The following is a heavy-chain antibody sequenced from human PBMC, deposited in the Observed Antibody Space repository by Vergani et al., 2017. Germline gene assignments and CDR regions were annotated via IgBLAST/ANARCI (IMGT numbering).Heavy chain of an antibody. V-gene: IGHV7-4-1*02. CDR3: ARDYLSDRGWLFDY. J-gene: IGHJ4*02. CDR2: INTNTGNP. D-gene: IGHD6-19*01. CDR1: GYTFTDYA. Sequence: QVQLVQSGSELKKPGASVKVSCEASGYTFTDYAMTWVRQAPGQGLEWMGWINTNTGNPTYAQGFTGRFVFSLDTSVSTAYLQINSLKAEDTAVYYCARDYLSDRGWLFDYWGQGTLVTVSS.